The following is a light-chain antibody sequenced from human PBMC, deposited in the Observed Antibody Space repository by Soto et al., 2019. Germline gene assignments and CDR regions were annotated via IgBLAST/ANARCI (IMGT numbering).Light chain of an antibody. Sequence: DIQMTQSPSSLSASVGDRVTITCQASQDISNYLNWYQQKPGKAPKLLIYDASNLETGVPSRFSGSGSGTDFTVNISSLQPEDIATYYWQQYDNLPLSFGGGTKVEIK. V-gene: IGKV1-33*01. J-gene: IGKJ4*01. CDR1: QDISNY. CDR2: DAS. CDR3: QQYDNLPLS.